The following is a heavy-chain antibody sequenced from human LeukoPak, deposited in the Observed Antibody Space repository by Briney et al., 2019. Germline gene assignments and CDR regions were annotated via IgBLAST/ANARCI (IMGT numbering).Heavy chain of an antibody. CDR2: IYYSGST. CDR3: ARHSGWYENGTDV. J-gene: IGHJ6*02. Sequence: SETLSLTCTVSGGSISSYYWSWIRQPPGKGLEWIGYIYYSGSTNYNPSLKSRVTISVDTSKNQFSLKLSSVTAADTAVYYCARHSGWYENGTDVWGQGTTVTVSS. CDR1: GGSISSYY. D-gene: IGHD6-19*01. V-gene: IGHV4-59*08.